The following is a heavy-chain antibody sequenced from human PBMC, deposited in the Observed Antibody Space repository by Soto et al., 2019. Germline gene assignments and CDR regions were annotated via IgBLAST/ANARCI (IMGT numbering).Heavy chain of an antibody. V-gene: IGHV3-30*03. CDR2: ISYDGSNK. Sequence: QVQLVECGGGVVQPGRSLRLSCAASGFTFSSYGMHWVRQAPGKGLEWVAVISYDGSNKYYADSVKGRFTISRDNSKNTLYLQMNSLRAEDTAVYYCAGEIVGATTGDAFDIWGQVPMVTVSS. D-gene: IGHD1-26*01. CDR3: AGEIVGATTGDAFDI. CDR1: GFTFSSYG. J-gene: IGHJ3*02.